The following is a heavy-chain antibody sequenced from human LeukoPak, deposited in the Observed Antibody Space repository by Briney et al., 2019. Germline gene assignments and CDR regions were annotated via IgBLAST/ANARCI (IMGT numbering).Heavy chain of an antibody. CDR3: TMTGIAVAVTGY. Sequence: PGGSLRLSCAASGFTFSGSTMHWVRQASGKGLEWVGRIRSEANSYATAYAASVKGRFTISRDDSKNTAYLQMNSLKTEDTAVYYCTMTGIAVAVTGYWGQGTLVTVSS. CDR2: IRSEANSYAT. V-gene: IGHV3-73*01. J-gene: IGHJ4*02. CDR1: GFTFSGST. D-gene: IGHD6-19*01.